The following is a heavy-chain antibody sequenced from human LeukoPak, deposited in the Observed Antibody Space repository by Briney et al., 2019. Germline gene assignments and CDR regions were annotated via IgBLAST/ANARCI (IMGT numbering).Heavy chain of an antibody. D-gene: IGHD1-26*01. V-gene: IGHV3-23*01. Sequence: GGSLRLSRAASGFTFSSYGMSWVRQAPGKGLEWVSAISGSGGSTYYADSVKGRFTISRDNSKNTLYLQMNSLRAEDTAVYYCAKEYSGSYLVSSDYFDYWGQGTLVTVSS. CDR2: ISGSGGST. CDR3: AKEYSGSYLVSSDYFDY. CDR1: GFTFSSYG. J-gene: IGHJ4*02.